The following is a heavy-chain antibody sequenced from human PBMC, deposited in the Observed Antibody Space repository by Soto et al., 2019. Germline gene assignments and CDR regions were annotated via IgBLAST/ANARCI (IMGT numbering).Heavy chain of an antibody. J-gene: IGHJ6*03. D-gene: IGHD3-3*01. CDR2: IYYSGST. V-gene: IGHV4-59*01. CDR1: GGSISSYY. Sequence: QVQLQESGPGLVKPSETLSLTCTVSGGSISSYYWSWIRQPPGKGLEWIGYIYYSGSTNYNPSLKSRVTISVDTSKIQFSLKLSSVTAADTAVYYCAREAPPAPREVLEWLFPYYYYYMDVWGKGTTVTVSS. CDR3: AREAPPAPREVLEWLFPYYYYYMDV.